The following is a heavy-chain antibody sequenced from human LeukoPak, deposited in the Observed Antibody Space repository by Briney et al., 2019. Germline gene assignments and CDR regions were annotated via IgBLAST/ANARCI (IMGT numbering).Heavy chain of an antibody. Sequence: SETLSLTCTVSGGSISSYYWSWIRQPPGKGLEWIGYIYYSGSTNYNPSLKSRVTISVDMSKNQFSLKLSSVTAADTAVYYCARDYGGDWFDPWGQGTLVTVSS. CDR1: GGSISSYY. CDR2: IYYSGST. V-gene: IGHV4-59*01. D-gene: IGHD4-23*01. J-gene: IGHJ5*02. CDR3: ARDYGGDWFDP.